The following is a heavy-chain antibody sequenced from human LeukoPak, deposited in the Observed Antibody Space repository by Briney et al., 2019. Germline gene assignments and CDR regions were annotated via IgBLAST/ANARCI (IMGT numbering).Heavy chain of an antibody. Sequence: GGSLRLSCAASGFTVSSNYMSWVRQAPGKGLEWVSVIYSGGSTYYADSVKGRFTISRDNSKNTLYLQMNSLRAEDTAVYYCARVRGYYYDSSGSDYWGQGTLVTVSS. CDR2: IYSGGST. CDR1: GFTVSSNY. CDR3: ARVRGYYYDSSGSDY. J-gene: IGHJ4*02. V-gene: IGHV3-66*01. D-gene: IGHD3-22*01.